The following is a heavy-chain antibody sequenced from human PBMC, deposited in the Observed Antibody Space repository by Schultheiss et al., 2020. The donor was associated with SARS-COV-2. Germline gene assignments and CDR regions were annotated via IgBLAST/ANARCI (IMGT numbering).Heavy chain of an antibody. CDR1: GFTFSSYA. V-gene: IGHV3-30-3*01. CDR3: AKDDLYSSGLADS. CDR2: ISYDGSNK. D-gene: IGHD6-25*01. J-gene: IGHJ4*02. Sequence: GGSLRLSCAASGFTFSSYAMHWVRQAPGKGLEWVAVISYDGSNKYYADSVKGRFTISRDNSKNTLYLQMNSLRAEDTAVYYCAKDDLYSSGLADSWGQGTLVTVSS.